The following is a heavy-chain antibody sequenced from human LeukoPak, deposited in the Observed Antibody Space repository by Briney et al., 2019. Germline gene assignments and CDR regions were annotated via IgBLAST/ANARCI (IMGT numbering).Heavy chain of an antibody. J-gene: IGHJ4*02. CDR1: GFTFKNYA. D-gene: IGHD3-10*01. CDR3: AKDRWYDGESGYFDH. Sequence: PGGSLRLSCEASGFTFKNYAMAWVRQAPGKGLEWVSGLSGSGAATFYADSVKGRFTISRDNSNNTLYLRLNSLRAEDTAIYFCAKDRWYDGESGYFDHWGGGTLVTVSS. CDR2: LSGSGAAT. V-gene: IGHV3-23*01.